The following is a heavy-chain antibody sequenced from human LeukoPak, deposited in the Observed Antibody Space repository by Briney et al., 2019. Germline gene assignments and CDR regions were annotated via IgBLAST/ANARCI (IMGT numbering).Heavy chain of an antibody. CDR2: IRSKANSYAT. CDR3: TRHVPNSGYANFDY. J-gene: IGHJ4*02. CDR1: GFTFSGSA. V-gene: IGHV3-73*01. Sequence: GGSLRLSCAVSGFTFSGSAMHWVRQASGKGLEWVGRIRSKANSYATAYGASVKGRFTISRDDSKNTAYLQMNSLKTEDTAVYCCTRHVPNSGYANFDYWGQGTLVTVSS. D-gene: IGHD5-12*01.